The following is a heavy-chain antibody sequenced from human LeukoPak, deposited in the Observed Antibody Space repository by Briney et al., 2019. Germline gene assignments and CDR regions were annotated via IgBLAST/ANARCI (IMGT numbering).Heavy chain of an antibody. CDR2: IYYSGST. CDR3: ARPSGGVYY. Sequence: PSETLSLTCTVSGGSISSSSYYWGSIRQPPGKGLEWIGSIYYSGSTYYNPSLKSRVTISVDTSKNQFSLKLSSVTAADTAVYYCARPSGGVYYWGQGTLVTVSS. J-gene: IGHJ4*02. D-gene: IGHD3-16*01. V-gene: IGHV4-39*01. CDR1: GGSISSSSYY.